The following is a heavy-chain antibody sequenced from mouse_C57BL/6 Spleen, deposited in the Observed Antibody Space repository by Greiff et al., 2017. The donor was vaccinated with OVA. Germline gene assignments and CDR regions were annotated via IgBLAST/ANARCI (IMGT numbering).Heavy chain of an antibody. CDR1: GYTFTSYD. Sequence: VQRVESGPELVKPGASVKLSCKASGYTFTSYDINWVKQRPGQGLEWIGWIYPRDGSTKYNEKFKGKATLTVDTSSSTAYMELHSLTSEDSAVYFCARGGITGYFDVWGTGTTVTVSS. J-gene: IGHJ1*03. CDR2: IYPRDGST. D-gene: IGHD1-1*01. CDR3: ARGGITGYFDV. V-gene: IGHV1-85*01.